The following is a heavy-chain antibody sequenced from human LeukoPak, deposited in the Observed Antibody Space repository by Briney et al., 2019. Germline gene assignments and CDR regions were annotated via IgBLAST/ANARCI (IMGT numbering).Heavy chain of an antibody. V-gene: IGHV4-34*01. Sequence: SETLSLTCAVYGGSFSGYYWSWIRQPPGKGLEWIGEINHSGRTNYNPSLKSRVTISVDTSKNQFSLKLSSVTAADTAVYYCARGPDSGYYYSEIWGQGTLVTVSS. J-gene: IGHJ4*02. CDR1: GGSFSGYY. D-gene: IGHD3-22*01. CDR3: ARGPDSGYYYSEI. CDR2: INHSGRT.